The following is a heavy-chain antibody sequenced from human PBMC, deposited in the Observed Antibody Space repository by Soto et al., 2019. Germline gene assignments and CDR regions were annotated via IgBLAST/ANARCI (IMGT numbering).Heavy chain of an antibody. CDR1: GYTFTSYG. Sequence: ASVKVSCKASGYTFTSYGISWVRQAPGQGLEWMGWISAYNGNTNYAQKLQGRVTMTTDTSTSTAYMELRSLRSDDTAVYYCARDSGGHYYYYGMDVWGQGTTVTVSS. J-gene: IGHJ6*02. CDR2: ISAYNGNT. CDR3: ARDSGGHYYYYGMDV. D-gene: IGHD2-15*01. V-gene: IGHV1-18*01.